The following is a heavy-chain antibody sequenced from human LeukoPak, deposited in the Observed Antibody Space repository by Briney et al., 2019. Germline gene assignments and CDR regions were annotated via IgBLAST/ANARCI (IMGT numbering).Heavy chain of an antibody. D-gene: IGHD2-15*01. V-gene: IGHV3-30*02. CDR3: AKQRRIVVVAAPLDY. J-gene: IGHJ4*02. Sequence: QSGGSLRLSCAASGFTFRSYGMHWVRQAPGKGVEWVAIIRYDGTNKYYADSVKGRFTISRDNSKNTLYLQMNSLRAEDTAVYYCAKQRRIVVVAAPLDYWGQGTLVTVSS. CDR2: IRYDGTNK. CDR1: GFTFRSYG.